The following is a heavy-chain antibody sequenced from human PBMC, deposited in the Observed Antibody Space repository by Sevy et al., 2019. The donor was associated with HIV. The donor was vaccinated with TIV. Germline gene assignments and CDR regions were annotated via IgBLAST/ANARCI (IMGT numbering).Heavy chain of an antibody. D-gene: IGHD2-2*02. V-gene: IGHV3-23*01. CDR1: GFTFSSYA. Sequence: GGSLRLSCAASGFTFSSYAMSWVRQAPGKGLEWVSTINNSGGSTYYADSVQGRFTISRDNSKNTLYLQMNSLRAEDTAVYYCAKVGYCSSTSCYTIYYGMDVWGQGTTVTVSS. J-gene: IGHJ6*02. CDR3: AKVGYCSSTSCYTIYYGMDV. CDR2: INNSGGST.